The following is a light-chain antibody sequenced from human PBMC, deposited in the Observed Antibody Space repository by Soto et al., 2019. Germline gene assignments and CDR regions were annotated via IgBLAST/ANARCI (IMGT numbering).Light chain of an antibody. CDR3: CSHADTYTVV. CDR1: SSDIGSYNR. V-gene: IGLV2-11*01. Sequence: QSALTQPRSVSGSPGQSVTISCTGTSSDIGSYNRVSWFQQPPGEAPKLIIYDVTKRPSGVPDRFSGSKSGNTASLTISGLQAEDEADYYYCSHADTYTVVFGGGTKVTVL. J-gene: IGLJ2*01. CDR2: DVT.